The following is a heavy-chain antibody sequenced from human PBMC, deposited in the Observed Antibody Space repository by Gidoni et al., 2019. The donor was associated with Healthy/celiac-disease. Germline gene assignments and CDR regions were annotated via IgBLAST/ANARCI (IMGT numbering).Heavy chain of an antibody. Sequence: QVQLVQSGAEVKKPGSSVKVSCKASGGTFSSYAISWVRQAPGPGLEWMGGSIPIFGTANYAQKFQGRVTITADESTSTAYMELSSLRSEDTAVYYCAREFRYDTAMGYYGMDVWGQGTTVTVSS. D-gene: IGHD5-18*01. V-gene: IGHV1-69*01. CDR1: GGTFSSYA. CDR3: AREFRYDTAMGYYGMDV. CDR2: SIPIFGTA. J-gene: IGHJ6*02.